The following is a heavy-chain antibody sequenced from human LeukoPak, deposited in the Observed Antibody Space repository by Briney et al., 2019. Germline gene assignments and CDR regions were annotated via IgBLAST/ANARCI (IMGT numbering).Heavy chain of an antibody. CDR3: ARVRYYDYVWGSYRRNWFDP. Sequence: SETLSLTCAVYGGSFNGYYWSWIRQPPGKGLEWIGEINHSGSTNYNPSLKSRVTISVDTSKNQFSLKLSSVTAADTAVYYCARVRYYDYVWGSYRRNWFDPWGQGTLVTVSS. V-gene: IGHV4-34*01. CDR2: INHSGST. J-gene: IGHJ5*02. CDR1: GGSFNGYY. D-gene: IGHD3-16*02.